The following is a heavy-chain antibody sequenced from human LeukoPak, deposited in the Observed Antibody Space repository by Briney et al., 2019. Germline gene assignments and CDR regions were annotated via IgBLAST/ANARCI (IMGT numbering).Heavy chain of an antibody. CDR3: AAYGDPNWYFDL. V-gene: IGHV4-59*01. Sequence: PSETLSLTCTISGGSIDSYYWSWIRQPPGKGLEWIGYVYYSGSTNYNPSLKSRVTISLDTSKNQFSLKLSSVTAADTAVYYCAAYGDPNWYFDLWGRGTLVTVSS. J-gene: IGHJ2*01. D-gene: IGHD4-17*01. CDR2: VYYSGST. CDR1: GGSIDSYY.